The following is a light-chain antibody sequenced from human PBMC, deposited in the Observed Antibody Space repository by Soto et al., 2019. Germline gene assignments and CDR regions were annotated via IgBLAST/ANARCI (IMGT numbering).Light chain of an antibody. Sequence: DIQMTQSPSTLSASVGDRVTITCRASESISSWLAWYQQKPGKAPKLLIYKASTLKSGVPSRFSGSGSGTEFTLTISSLEADDFATYYCQHYNSYSEAVGQGTKVDI. CDR1: ESISSW. J-gene: IGKJ1*01. V-gene: IGKV1-5*03. CDR2: KAS. CDR3: QHYNSYSEA.